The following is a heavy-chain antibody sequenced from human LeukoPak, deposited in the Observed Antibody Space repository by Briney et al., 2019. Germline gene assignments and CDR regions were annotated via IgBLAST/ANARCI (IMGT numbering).Heavy chain of an antibody. V-gene: IGHV3-33*01. J-gene: IGHJ4*02. CDR3: ATDRSSSSLDY. CDR2: IYYDGRDK. Sequence: GTSLRLSCAASGLTFKNYGMHWVRQAPGKGLEWVSIIYYDGRDKYYADSVKGRFTVSRDNSKNTLYLQMNSLRDEDTAVYYCATDRSSSSLDYWGQGTLVTVSS. CDR1: GLTFKNYG.